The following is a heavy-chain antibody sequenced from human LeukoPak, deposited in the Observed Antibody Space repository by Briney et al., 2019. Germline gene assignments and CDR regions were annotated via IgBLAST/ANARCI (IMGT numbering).Heavy chain of an antibody. CDR1: GFTFSDCD. V-gene: IGHV3-69-1*01. CDR3: GKAFPPLRVAAAGDY. Sequence: GESLRLSRTASGFTFSDCDMNWFRQAPGKGLQCYADSAKGRFTISRDNAKNSLYLQMDNLRADDTAVYYCGKAFPPLRVAAAGDYWGQGTLVTVSS. J-gene: IGHJ4*02. D-gene: IGHD6-25*01.